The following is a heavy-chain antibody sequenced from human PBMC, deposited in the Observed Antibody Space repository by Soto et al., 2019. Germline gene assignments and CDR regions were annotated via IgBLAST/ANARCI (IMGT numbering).Heavy chain of an antibody. D-gene: IGHD3-22*01. J-gene: IGHJ3*02. V-gene: IGHV5-51*01. Sequence: GESLKISCKGSGFTSSNYWIGWVRQMPGKGLEWMGIIYVGDSDTRYSPSFQGQVIISADKSVNTVYLQWNSLKASDTAIYYCARHYYDNTGHYWVGSFDIWGQGTVVTVSS. CDR1: GFTSSNYW. CDR3: ARHYYDNTGHYWVGSFDI. CDR2: IYVGDSDT.